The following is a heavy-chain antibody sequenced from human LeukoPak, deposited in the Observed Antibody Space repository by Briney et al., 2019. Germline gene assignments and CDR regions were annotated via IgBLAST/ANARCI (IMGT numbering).Heavy chain of an antibody. CDR1: GFTFDDYA. J-gene: IGHJ6*03. CDR3: ARVYRFGGPRYMDV. Sequence: GGALRLSCAASGFTFDDYAMHWVRQAPGKGLEWVSGISWNSGSIGYVDSVKGRFTISRDNAKNSLYLQMNSLRAEDTAVYYCARVYRFGGPRYMDVWGKGTTVTISS. D-gene: IGHD3-10*01. CDR2: ISWNSGSI. V-gene: IGHV3-9*01.